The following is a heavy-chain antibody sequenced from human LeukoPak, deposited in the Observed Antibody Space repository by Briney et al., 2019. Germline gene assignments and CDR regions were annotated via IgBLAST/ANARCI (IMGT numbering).Heavy chain of an antibody. J-gene: IGHJ3*02. Sequence: SETLSLTCAVYGGSFSGYYWNWIRQPPEKGLEWIGEINHSGSTNYNPALKSRVTISVDTSKKQFSLKLIFWNSADRAVYYCARPRVVVVVATINHAFDIWGQGTMVTVSS. CDR2: INHSGST. V-gene: IGHV4-34*01. D-gene: IGHD2-15*01. CDR3: ARPRVVVVVATINHAFDI. CDR1: GGSFSGYY.